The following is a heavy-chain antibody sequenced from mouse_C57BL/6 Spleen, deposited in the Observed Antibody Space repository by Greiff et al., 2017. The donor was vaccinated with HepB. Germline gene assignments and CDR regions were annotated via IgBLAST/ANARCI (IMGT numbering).Heavy chain of an antibody. J-gene: IGHJ4*01. CDR2: IDPETGGT. CDR3: TRSKLGHYYAMDY. Sequence: QVQLQQSGAELVRPGASVTLSCKASGYTFTDYEMHWVKQTPVHGLEWIGAIDPETGGTAYNQKFKGKAILTADKSSSTAYMELRSLTSEDSAVYYCTRSKLGHYYAMDYWGQGTSVTVSS. D-gene: IGHD3-3*01. CDR1: GYTFTDYE. V-gene: IGHV1-15*01.